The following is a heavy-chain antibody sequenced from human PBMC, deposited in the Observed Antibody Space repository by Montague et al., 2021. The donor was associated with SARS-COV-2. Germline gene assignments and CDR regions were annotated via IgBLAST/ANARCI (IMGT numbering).Heavy chain of an antibody. CDR3: ARGLYNWNYEHWFDT. V-gene: IGHV4-39*01. CDR2: IYYSGST. Sequence: SETLSLTCTVSGGSVGSSHYYWAWIRQPPGKGLEWIGTIYYSGSTYYNPSPGSRVTIDVDASTNQFSLKLHSVTAADTAVYLCARGLYNWNYEHWFDTWGQGTLVTVSS. D-gene: IGHD1-7*01. CDR1: GGSVGSSHYY. J-gene: IGHJ5*02.